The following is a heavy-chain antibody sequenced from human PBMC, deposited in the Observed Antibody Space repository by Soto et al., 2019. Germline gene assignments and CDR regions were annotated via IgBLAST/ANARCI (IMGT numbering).Heavy chain of an antibody. J-gene: IGHJ6*02. CDR1: GLPFSSYV. D-gene: IGHD3-3*01. CDR3: AKEGGKDYYDFWSGYHSETYGMDV. CDR2: ISYDGSNK. V-gene: IGHV3-30*18. Sequence: PGGSLSLSCAASGLPFSSYVMHWVRQAPGKGLEWVAVISYDGSNKYYADSVKGRFTISRDNSKNTLYLQMNSLRAEDTAVYYCAKEGGKDYYDFWSGYHSETYGMDVWGQGTTVTVSS.